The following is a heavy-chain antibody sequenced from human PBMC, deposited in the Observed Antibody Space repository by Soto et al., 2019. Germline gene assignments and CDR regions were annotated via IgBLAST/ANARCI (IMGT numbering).Heavy chain of an antibody. J-gene: IGHJ4*02. CDR3: DRGRYGDY. V-gene: IGHV1-18*01. Sequence: QVHLVQSGAEVKKPGASVKVSCKGSGYDFTTYGITWVRQAPGHGLEWMAWISAHNGNTDYAQKLQGRVTVTRDTSTSTAYMEVMSLRWDDADMYYCDRGRYGDYCGQGALVTVSS. CDR2: ISAHNGNT. CDR1: GYDFTTYG. D-gene: IGHD1-1*01.